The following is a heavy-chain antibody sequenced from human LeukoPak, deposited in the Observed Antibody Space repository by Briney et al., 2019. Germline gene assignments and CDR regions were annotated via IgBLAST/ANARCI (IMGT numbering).Heavy chain of an antibody. CDR1: GGSISSSSYY. V-gene: IGHV4-39*07. CDR2: IYYSGST. J-gene: IGHJ4*02. Sequence: SETLSLTCTVSGGSISSSSYYWGWIRQPPGKGLEWIGSIYYSGSTHYNPSLKSRVTISVDTSKNQFSLKLTSVTAADTALYYCARDPPYEGNSESFDYWGQGTLVTVSS. D-gene: IGHD4-23*01. CDR3: ARDPPYEGNSESFDY.